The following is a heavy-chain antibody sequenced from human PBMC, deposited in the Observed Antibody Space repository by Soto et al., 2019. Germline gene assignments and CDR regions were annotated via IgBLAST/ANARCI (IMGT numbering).Heavy chain of an antibody. CDR2: ISAYNGNT. J-gene: IGHJ4*02. D-gene: IGHD5-12*01. CDR1: GYTFSNYG. CDR3: ARDLVPGYTGFCDY. V-gene: IGHV1-18*01. Sequence: ASVKVSCKTSGYTFSNYGINWVRQAPGQGLEWMGWISAYNGNTNFAQKLQGRVSLTTDTSSTTAYMELRSLTSDDTAVYYCARDLVPGYTGFCDYWGQGTLVTVS.